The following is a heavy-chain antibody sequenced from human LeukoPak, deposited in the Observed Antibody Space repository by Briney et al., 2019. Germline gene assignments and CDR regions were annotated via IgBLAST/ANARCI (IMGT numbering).Heavy chain of an antibody. D-gene: IGHD1-26*01. CDR1: GYSFTTYW. CDR2: INPVDSHT. Sequence: GESTQISSKGSGYSFTTYWIGWGRLMPGKGVEYMGIINPVDSHTRYTPSFQRQVTISVHKSISTAYLQWSSLKASDTAMYYCASPRVGATAFDIWGQGTLVTVSS. V-gene: IGHV5-51*01. CDR3: ASPRVGATAFDI. J-gene: IGHJ3*02.